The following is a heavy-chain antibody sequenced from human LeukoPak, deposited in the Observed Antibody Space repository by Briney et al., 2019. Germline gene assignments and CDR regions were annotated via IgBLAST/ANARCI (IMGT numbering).Heavy chain of an antibody. Sequence: GGSLRLSCAASGFIFSSYEMNWVRQAPGKGLEWVSYISSSGSTIYYADSVKGRFTISRDNAKNSLYLQMNSLRAEDAAVYYCARSPRGYSFYFDYWGQGTLVTVSS. CDR1: GFIFSSYE. CDR2: ISSSGSTI. D-gene: IGHD3-22*01. CDR3: ARSPRGYSFYFDY. J-gene: IGHJ4*02. V-gene: IGHV3-48*03.